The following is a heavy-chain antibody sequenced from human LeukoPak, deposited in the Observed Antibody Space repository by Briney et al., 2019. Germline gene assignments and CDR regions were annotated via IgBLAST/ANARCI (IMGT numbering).Heavy chain of an antibody. CDR3: ARDRRLDYQLPADN. J-gene: IGHJ4*02. Sequence: ASVKVSCKASGYTFTGYYIHWVRQAPGQGLEWMGWINPNSGGTNYAQKFQGRVTMTRDTSVSTAYMELSRLRSDDTAVYYCARDRRLDYQLPADNWVQGTLVTVSS. V-gene: IGHV1-2*02. CDR2: INPNSGGT. CDR1: GYTFTGYY. D-gene: IGHD2-2*01.